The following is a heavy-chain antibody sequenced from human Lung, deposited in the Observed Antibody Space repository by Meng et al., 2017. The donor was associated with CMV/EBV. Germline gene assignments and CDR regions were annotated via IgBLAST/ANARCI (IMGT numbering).Heavy chain of an antibody. CDR3: ARDSLSGYSPRFEY. J-gene: IGHJ4*02. V-gene: IGHV3-30*04. CDR1: GFTFSSYA. Sequence: GGSXRLXCAASGFTFSSYAMHWVRQAPGKGLEWVAVISYDGSNKYYADSVKGRFTISRDNSKNTLYLQMNSLRAEDTAVYYCARDSLSGYSPRFEYWGQGNXVTVSS. D-gene: IGHD3-3*01. CDR2: ISYDGSNK.